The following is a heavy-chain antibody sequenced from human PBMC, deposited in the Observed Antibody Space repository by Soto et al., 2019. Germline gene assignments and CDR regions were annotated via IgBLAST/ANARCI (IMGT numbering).Heavy chain of an antibody. CDR2: IYHSGNT. D-gene: IGHD3-10*01. J-gene: IGHJ5*02. CDR1: GGSISSGGYS. CDR3: ARGVVRGVISWFDP. V-gene: IGHV4-30-2*01. Sequence: SETLSLTCAVSGGSISSGGYSWSWIRQPPGKGLEWIGYIYHSGNTYYNPSLKSRVTISVDRSKNQFSLKLSSVTAADTAVYYCARGVVRGVISWFDPWGQGTLVTVSS.